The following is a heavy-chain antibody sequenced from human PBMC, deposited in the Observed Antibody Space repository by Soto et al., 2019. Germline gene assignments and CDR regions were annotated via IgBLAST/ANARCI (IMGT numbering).Heavy chain of an antibody. CDR3: ARESEDLTSNFDY. J-gene: IGHJ4*02. CDR1: GFTFTRYS. V-gene: IGHV3-21*01. Sequence: PEGSLKRSSAASGFTFTRYSMNWVRQAPGKGLEWVSSITSTTNYIYYADSMKGRFTVSRDNAKNSVYLEMNSLSAEDTAVYYCARESEDLTSNFDYWGQGTLVTVSS. CDR2: ITSTTNYI.